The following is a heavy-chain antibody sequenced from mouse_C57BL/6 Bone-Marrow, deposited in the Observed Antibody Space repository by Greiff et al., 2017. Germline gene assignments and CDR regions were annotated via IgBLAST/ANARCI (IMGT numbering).Heavy chain of an antibody. D-gene: IGHD2-3*01. J-gene: IGHJ3*01. V-gene: IGHV1-50*01. CDR3: ARSEGYYEEVFAY. Sequence: QVQLQQPGAELVKPGASVKLSCKASGYTFTSYWIQWVKQRTGQGLEWIGEIDPCDSYTNYNQKFKGKATLTADTSSITAYMQLSSLTSEDSAVYDCARSEGYYEEVFAYWGQGTLVTVSA. CDR1: GYTFTSYW. CDR2: IDPCDSYT.